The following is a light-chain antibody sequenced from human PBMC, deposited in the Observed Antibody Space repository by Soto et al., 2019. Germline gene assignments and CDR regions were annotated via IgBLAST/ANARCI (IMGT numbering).Light chain of an antibody. V-gene: IGKV4-1*01. CDR1: QSVFFSSNSKTF. CDR2: WAS. Sequence: DIVLTQSPDSLAVSLGERATINCKSSQSVFFSSNSKTFIAWYQQRPGQSPRLLMYWASTRESGVPDRFSGSGSGTDFTLTINNLQAEDVAVYYCHQYYRPPLTFGGGTKVEIK. J-gene: IGKJ4*01. CDR3: HQYYRPPLT.